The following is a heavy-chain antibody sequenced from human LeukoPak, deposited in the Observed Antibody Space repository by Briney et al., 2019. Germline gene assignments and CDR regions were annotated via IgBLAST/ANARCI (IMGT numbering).Heavy chain of an antibody. CDR3: ARWWLIKGFDY. CDR2: IYYSGST. Sequence: PSETLSLTCTVSVGSLSSYYWSWIRQPPGKGLGWIGYIYYSGSTNYNPSLKSRVTISVDTSKNQFSLKLSSVTAADTAVYYCARWWLIKGFDYWGQGTLVTVSS. V-gene: IGHV4-59*01. D-gene: IGHD6-19*01. CDR1: VGSLSSYY. J-gene: IGHJ4*02.